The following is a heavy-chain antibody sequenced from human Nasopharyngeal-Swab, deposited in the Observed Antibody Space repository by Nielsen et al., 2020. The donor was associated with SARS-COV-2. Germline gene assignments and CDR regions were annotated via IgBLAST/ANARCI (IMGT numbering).Heavy chain of an antibody. CDR2: IYTSGST. CDR3: ARDPIAAAGTANWFDP. D-gene: IGHD6-13*01. CDR1: GGSFRDYY. Sequence: SETLSLTCAVYGGSFRDYYWSWIRQPAGKGLEWIGRIYTSGSTNYNPSLKSRVTISVDTSKNQFSLKLSSVTAADTAVYYCARDPIAAAGTANWFDPWGQGTLVTVSS. V-gene: IGHV4-4*07. J-gene: IGHJ5*02.